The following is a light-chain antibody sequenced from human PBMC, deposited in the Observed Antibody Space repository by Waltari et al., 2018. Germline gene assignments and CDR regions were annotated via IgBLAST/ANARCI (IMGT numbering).Light chain of an antibody. V-gene: IGKV3-15*01. CDR1: QSVSSN. J-gene: IGKJ2*01. CDR3: QQYNNWPPNT. Sequence: EIVMTQSPATLSVSPGERATLSCRASQSVSSNLPWYQQKPGQAPRLLIYGESTRATGIPARFSGSGSGTEFTLTISSLQSEDFAVYYCQQYNNWPPNTFGQGTKLEIK. CDR2: GES.